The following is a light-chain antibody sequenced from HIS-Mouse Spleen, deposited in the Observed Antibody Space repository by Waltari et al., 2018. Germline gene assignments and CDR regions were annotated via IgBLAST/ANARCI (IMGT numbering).Light chain of an antibody. Sequence: DIVMTQSPLSLPVTPGEPASISCRSSQSLLHSNGYNYLDWYLQKPGQSPQLLIYLGSSRASVVPDRFSDSGSGTDFTLKISRVEAEDVGVYYCMQALQTWTFGQGTKVEIK. V-gene: IGKV2-28*01. J-gene: IGKJ1*01. CDR3: MQALQTWT. CDR2: LGS. CDR1: QSLLHSNGYNY.